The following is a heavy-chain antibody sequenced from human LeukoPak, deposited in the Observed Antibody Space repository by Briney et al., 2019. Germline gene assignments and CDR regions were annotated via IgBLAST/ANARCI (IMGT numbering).Heavy chain of an antibody. CDR3: AKDLHRYYYGSGGFDY. CDR1: GFTFDDYA. V-gene: IGHV3-9*01. J-gene: IGHJ4*02. CDR2: ISWNSGSI. D-gene: IGHD3-10*01. Sequence: GRSLRLSCAATGFTFDDYAMHWVRQAPGKGLERVSGISWNSGSIGYADSVKGRFTISRDNAKNSLYLQMNSLRAEDTALYYCAKDLHRYYYGSGGFDYWGQGTLVTVSS.